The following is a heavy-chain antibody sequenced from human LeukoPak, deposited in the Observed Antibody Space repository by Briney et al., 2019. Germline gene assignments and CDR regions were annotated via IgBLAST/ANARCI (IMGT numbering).Heavy chain of an antibody. CDR3: ARERDSSSWSALSFDY. J-gene: IGHJ4*02. D-gene: IGHD6-13*01. CDR2: ISRSGGST. Sequence: GGSLRLSCAASGFTLGTYDMYWVRQAPGKGLECVSSISRSGGSTYYADSVKGRFTTSRDNAKNSLYLQMNSLRAEDTAVYYCARERDSSSWSALSFDYWGQGTLVTVSS. CDR1: GFTLGTYD. V-gene: IGHV3-23*01.